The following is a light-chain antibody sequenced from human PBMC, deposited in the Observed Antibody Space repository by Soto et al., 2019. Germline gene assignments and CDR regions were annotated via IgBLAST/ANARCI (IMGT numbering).Light chain of an antibody. Sequence: DMQMTQSPSTLSASVGDRVTITCRACQSISRWLAWYQQKPGKDPKLLIYDASSFQSGVPSRFSGSGSGTEFTLTINSLQPDDFATYYCQQYNSYPRTFGQGSKVDSK. CDR3: QQYNSYPRT. CDR2: DAS. V-gene: IGKV1-5*01. CDR1: QSISRW. J-gene: IGKJ1*01.